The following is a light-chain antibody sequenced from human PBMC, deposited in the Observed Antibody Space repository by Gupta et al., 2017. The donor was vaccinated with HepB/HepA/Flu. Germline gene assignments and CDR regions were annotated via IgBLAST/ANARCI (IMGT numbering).Light chain of an antibody. CDR2: LGS. Sequence: DIVMTQSPLSLPVTPGEPASISCRSSQSLLHSNGYNYLDWYLQKPGQSPQLLIYLGSNRASGVPDRFSGSGSGTDFTLKISRVEAEDVGVYSLRVGQGTKVEIK. CDR1: QSLLHSNGYNY. V-gene: IGKV2-28*01. CDR3: R. J-gene: IGKJ1*01.